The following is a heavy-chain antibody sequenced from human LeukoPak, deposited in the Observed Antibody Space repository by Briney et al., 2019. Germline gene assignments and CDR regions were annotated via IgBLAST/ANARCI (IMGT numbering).Heavy chain of an antibody. D-gene: IGHD6-6*01. CDR1: GFTFSDYY. J-gene: IGHJ3*02. Sequence: PGGSLRLSCAASGFTFSDYYMSWIRQAPGKGLEWVSYISSSGSTIYYADSVKGRFTISRDNAKNSLYLQMNSLRAEDTAVYYCATQWGASIAARLGAFDIWGQGTMVTVSS. V-gene: IGHV3-11*01. CDR3: ATQWGASIAARLGAFDI. CDR2: ISSSGSTI.